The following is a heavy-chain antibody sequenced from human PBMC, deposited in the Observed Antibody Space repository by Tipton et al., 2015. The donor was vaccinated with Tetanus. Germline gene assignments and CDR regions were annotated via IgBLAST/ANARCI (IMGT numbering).Heavy chain of an antibody. CDR1: GGSINSYY. CDR3: ARVYCSGGSCYDGWGD. D-gene: IGHD2-15*01. Sequence: LRLSCTVSGGSINSYYWSWVRQPPGKGLEWIAYIHYSGRTNYNPSLKSRVTISLATSENQFSLTLSSVTAADTAVYYCARVYCSGGSCYDGWGDWGQGTLVTVSS. V-gene: IGHV4-59*12. CDR2: IHYSGRT. J-gene: IGHJ4*02.